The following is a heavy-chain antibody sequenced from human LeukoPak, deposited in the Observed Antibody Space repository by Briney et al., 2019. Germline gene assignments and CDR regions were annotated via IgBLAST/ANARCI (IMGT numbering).Heavy chain of an antibody. CDR1: GFTFSSYA. D-gene: IGHD3-3*01. Sequence: GGSLRLSCAASGFTFSSYAMSWVRQAPGKGLDWVSAISGSGGSTYYADSVKGRFTISRDNSKNTLYLQMNSLRAEDTAIYYCAKGVAYYDFWSGYYLDYWGQGTLVTVSS. J-gene: IGHJ4*02. CDR3: AKGVAYYDFWSGYYLDY. CDR2: ISGSGGST. V-gene: IGHV3-23*01.